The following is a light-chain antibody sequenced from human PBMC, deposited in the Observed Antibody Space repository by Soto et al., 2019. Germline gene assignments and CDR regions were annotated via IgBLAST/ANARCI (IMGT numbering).Light chain of an antibody. J-gene: IGLJ2*01. CDR1: SSNIGAGYD. Sequence: QAVVTQPPSVSGAPGQRVTISCTGSSSNIGAGYDVHWYQQLPGTAPKLLIHGNNNRPSGVPDRFSGSKSGTSASLAISGLQSEDEADYYCAAWDDSLNGPVFGGGTKLTVL. CDR3: AAWDDSLNGPV. V-gene: IGLV1-40*01. CDR2: GNN.